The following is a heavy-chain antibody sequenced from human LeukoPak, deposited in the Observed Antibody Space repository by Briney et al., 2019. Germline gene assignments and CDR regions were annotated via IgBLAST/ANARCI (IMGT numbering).Heavy chain of an antibody. V-gene: IGHV3-53*01. Sequence: GGSLRLSCAASGFTVSSNYMSWVRQAPGKRLEWVSVIYSGGSTYCADSVKGRFTISRDNSKNTLYLQMNSLRAEDTAVYYCARVVRVMHFDYWGQGTLVTVSS. CDR3: ARVVRVMHFDY. CDR2: IYSGGST. D-gene: IGHD3/OR15-3a*01. CDR1: GFTVSSNY. J-gene: IGHJ4*02.